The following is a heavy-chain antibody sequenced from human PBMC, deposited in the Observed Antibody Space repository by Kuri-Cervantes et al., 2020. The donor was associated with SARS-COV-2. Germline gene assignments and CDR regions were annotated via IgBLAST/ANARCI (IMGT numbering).Heavy chain of an antibody. V-gene: IGHV1-24*01. J-gene: IGHJ5*02. CDR2: FDPEDGET. CDR3: ARAPHLLRFLEWLPSRLYWFDP. Sequence: ASVKVSCKVSGYTLTELSMHWVRQAPGKGLEWMGGFDPEDGETMYAQKFQGRVTMTRNTSISTAYMELSSLRSEDTAVYYCARAPHLLRFLEWLPSRLYWFDPWGQGTLVTVSS. CDR1: GYTLTELS. D-gene: IGHD3-3*01.